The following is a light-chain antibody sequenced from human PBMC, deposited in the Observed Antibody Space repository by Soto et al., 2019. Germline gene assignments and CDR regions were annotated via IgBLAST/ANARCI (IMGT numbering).Light chain of an antibody. V-gene: IGLV1-44*01. Sequence: QSVLTQPPSASGTPGQRVTISCSGSSSNIGSNTVNWYQQLPGTAPKILIYSNNQRPSVVPDRFSGSKSGTSASLAISGLESEDEADYYCAAWDDSLHGVVFGGGTKLTVL. CDR3: AAWDDSLHGVV. CDR1: SSNIGSNT. J-gene: IGLJ2*01. CDR2: SNN.